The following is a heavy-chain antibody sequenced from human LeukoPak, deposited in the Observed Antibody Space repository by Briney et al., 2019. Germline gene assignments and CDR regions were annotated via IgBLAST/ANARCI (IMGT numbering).Heavy chain of an antibody. CDR2: IYYSGST. J-gene: IGHJ4*02. CDR1: GGSISSYY. V-gene: IGHV4-59*08. Sequence: SETLSLTCTVSGGSISSYYWSWIRQPPGKGLEWIGYIYYSGSTNYNPSLKSRVTISIDTSKNQFSLKLSSVTAADTAVYYCARLGLAGSLDYWGQGTLVTVSS. CDR3: ARLGLAGSLDY. D-gene: IGHD6-13*01.